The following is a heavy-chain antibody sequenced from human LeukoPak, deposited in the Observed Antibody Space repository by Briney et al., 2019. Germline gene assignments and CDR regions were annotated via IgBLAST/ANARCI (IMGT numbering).Heavy chain of an antibody. V-gene: IGHV1-2*02. D-gene: IGHD4-17*01. CDR3: ARAYGDYLPFDY. CDR1: GYTFTSYD. J-gene: IGHJ4*02. CDR2: INPNSGGT. Sequence: ASVKVSCKASGYTFTSYDINWVRQAPGQGLEWMGWINPNSGGTNYAQKFQGRVTMTRDTSISTAYMELSRLRSDDTAVYYCARAYGDYLPFDYWGQGTLVTVSS.